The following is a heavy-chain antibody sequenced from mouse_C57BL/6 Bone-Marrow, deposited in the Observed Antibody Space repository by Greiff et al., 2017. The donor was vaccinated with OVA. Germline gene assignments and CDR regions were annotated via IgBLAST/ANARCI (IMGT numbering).Heavy chain of an antibody. D-gene: IGHD3-1*01. CDR3: AKGGFGYAMDE. CDR2: IWSGGST. V-gene: IGHV2-2*01. Sequence: QVQLKESGPGLVQPSQSLSITCTVSGFSLTSYGVHWVRQSPGKGLEWLGVIWSGGSTDYNAAFISRLSISKDNSKSQVFFKMNSLQADDTAVDYCAKGGFGYAMDEWGEGTSGTVSS. CDR1: GFSLTSYG. J-gene: IGHJ4*01.